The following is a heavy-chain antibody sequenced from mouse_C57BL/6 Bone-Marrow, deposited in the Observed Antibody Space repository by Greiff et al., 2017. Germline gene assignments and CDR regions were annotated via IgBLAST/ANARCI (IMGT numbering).Heavy chain of an antibody. J-gene: IGHJ4*01. CDR3: TRGYTVVALDYAMDY. Sequence: VQLQQSGAELVRPGASVTLSCKASGYTFTDYEMHWVKQTPVHGLEWIGAIDPETGGTAYNQKFKGKAILTADKSSSTAYMELRSLTSEDSAVYCCTRGYTVVALDYAMDYWGQGTSVTVSS. D-gene: IGHD1-1*01. CDR1: GYTFTDYE. V-gene: IGHV1-15*01. CDR2: IDPETGGT.